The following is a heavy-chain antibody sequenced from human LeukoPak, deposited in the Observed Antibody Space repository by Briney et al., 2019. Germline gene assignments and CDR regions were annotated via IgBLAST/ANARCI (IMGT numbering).Heavy chain of an antibody. CDR2: IKEDGRDK. D-gene: IGHD6-13*01. V-gene: IGHV3-7*03. CDR3: VTDSGWYRFDN. J-gene: IGHJ4*02. Sequence: GGSLRLSCAASGFTFGSYWMTRVRQAPGRGLEWVANIKEDGRDKFYLDSVKGRFTISRDNAENLLYLQMNSLRAEDTAVYYCVTDSGWYRFDNWGQGTLVTVSS. CDR1: GFTFGSYW.